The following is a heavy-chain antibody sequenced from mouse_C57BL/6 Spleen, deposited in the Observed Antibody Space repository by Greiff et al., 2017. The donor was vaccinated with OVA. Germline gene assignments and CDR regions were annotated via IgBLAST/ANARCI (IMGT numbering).Heavy chain of an antibody. CDR2: IYPGDGDT. J-gene: IGHJ2*01. V-gene: IGHV1-80*01. Sequence: VQLVESGAELVKPGASVKISCKASGYAFSSYWMNWVKQRPGKGLEWIGQIYPGDGDTNYNGKFKGKATLTADKSSSTAYMQLSSLTSEDSAVYFCAQNYYGSSWGYWGQGTTLTVSS. CDR1: GYAFSSYW. D-gene: IGHD1-1*01. CDR3: AQNYYGSSWGY.